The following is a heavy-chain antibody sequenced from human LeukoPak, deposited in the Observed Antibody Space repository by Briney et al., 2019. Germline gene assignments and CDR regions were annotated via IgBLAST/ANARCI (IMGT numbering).Heavy chain of an antibody. CDR1: GGTFSSYA. D-gene: IGHD2-8*01. V-gene: IGHV1-69*13. J-gene: IGHJ4*02. CDR3: AKQGSRCNGVCXCXY. CDR2: IIPIFGTA. Sequence: GASVKVSCKASGGTFSSYAISWVRQAPGQGLEWMGGIIPIFGTANYAQKFQGRVTITADESTSTAYMELSSLRSEDTAVYYCAKQGSRCNGVCXCXYXXQGTXXTV.